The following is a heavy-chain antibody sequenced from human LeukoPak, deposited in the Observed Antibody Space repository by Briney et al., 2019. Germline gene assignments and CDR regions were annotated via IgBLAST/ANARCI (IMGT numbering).Heavy chain of an antibody. CDR1: GGSFSGYY. D-gene: IGHD6-13*01. CDR3: ARTGLSTSEGRSFDY. V-gene: IGHV4-59*10. CDR2: IYTSGST. J-gene: IGHJ4*02. Sequence: SETLSLTCAVYGGSFSGYYWSWIRQPPGKGLEWIGRIYTSGSTNYNPSLKSRVTMSVDTSKNQFSLKLSSVTAADTAVYYCARTGLSTSEGRSFDYWGQGTLVTVSS.